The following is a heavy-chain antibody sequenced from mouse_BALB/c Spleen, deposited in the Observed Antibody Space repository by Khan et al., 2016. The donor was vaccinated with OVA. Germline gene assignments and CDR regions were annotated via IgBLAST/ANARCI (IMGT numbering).Heavy chain of an antibody. D-gene: IGHD2-14*01. CDR1: GDSITSGY. CDR3: ARSTYRYAFAY. Sequence: EVQLQESGPSLVKPSQTLSLTCSVTGDSITSGYWSWIRKFPGNKLEYMGYMIYTGYTHYNPSLKSRISITRHTSKNQYYLQLNSVTTEDTATYYCARSTYRYAFAYWGQGTLVTVSA. V-gene: IGHV3-8*02. CDR2: MIYTGYT. J-gene: IGHJ3*01.